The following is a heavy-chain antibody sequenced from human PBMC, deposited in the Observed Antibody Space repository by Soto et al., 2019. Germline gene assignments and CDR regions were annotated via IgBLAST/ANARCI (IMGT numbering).Heavy chain of an antibody. Sequence: QVQLQESGPGLVKPSGTLSLTCAVSGGSISSSNWWSWVRQPPGQGLEWIGEIYHSGSTNYNPSLKRRVHISVGESKNQFSLKLSPVTAEDPAVYYWARDTGTVPGRRWYFDLWGRGTLLTVSS. J-gene: IGHJ2*01. CDR3: ARDTGTVPGRRWYFDL. CDR2: IYHSGST. D-gene: IGHD4-17*01. CDR1: GGSISSSNW. V-gene: IGHV4-4*02.